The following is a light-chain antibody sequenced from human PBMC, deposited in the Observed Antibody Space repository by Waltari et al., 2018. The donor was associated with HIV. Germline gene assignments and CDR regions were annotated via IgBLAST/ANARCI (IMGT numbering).Light chain of an antibody. Sequence: IAMTQSPAAMTVSQRERATLSCRARQSSSTNVASYHQKVGQPGRLLVYGALTRATGVPGRLNGSGSGKDFTLTIYSLQSDDSGSYYCQQYHDWPTFGQGTKVEI. CDR1: QSSSTN. J-gene: IGKJ1*01. CDR3: QQYHDWPT. CDR2: GAL. V-gene: IGKV3-15*01.